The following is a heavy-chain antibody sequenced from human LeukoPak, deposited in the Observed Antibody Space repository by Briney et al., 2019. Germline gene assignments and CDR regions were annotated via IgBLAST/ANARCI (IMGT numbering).Heavy chain of an antibody. CDR3: ARGGDYGDRNTFDY. CDR2: ISSSSSTI. CDR1: GFTFSGYN. V-gene: IGHV3-48*02. Sequence: PGGSLRLSCAASGFTFSGYNMNWVRQAPGKGLEWVSYISSSSSTIYYADSVKGRFTISRDNAKNSLYLHMDSLKDEDTAVYYCARGGDYGDRNTFDYWGQGTLVTVSS. D-gene: IGHD4-17*01. J-gene: IGHJ4*02.